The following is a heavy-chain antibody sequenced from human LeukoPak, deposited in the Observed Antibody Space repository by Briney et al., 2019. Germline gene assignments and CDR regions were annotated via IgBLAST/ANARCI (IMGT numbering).Heavy chain of an antibody. CDR1: GFTFSSYG. Sequence: GGSLRLSCAASGFTFSSYGMHWVRQAPGKGLEWVAVISYDGSNKYYADSVKGRFTISRDNSKNTLYLQMNSLRAGDTAVYYCAKVKTGTTRYYYYYGMDVWGQGTTVTVSS. CDR2: ISYDGSNK. J-gene: IGHJ6*02. CDR3: AKVKTGTTRYYYYYGMDV. D-gene: IGHD1-7*01. V-gene: IGHV3-30*18.